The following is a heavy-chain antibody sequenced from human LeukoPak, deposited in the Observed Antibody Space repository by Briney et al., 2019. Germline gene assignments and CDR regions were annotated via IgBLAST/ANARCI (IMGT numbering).Heavy chain of an antibody. CDR1: GFSLSSYG. V-gene: IGHV3-30*18. D-gene: IGHD1-26*01. CDR3: AKDRPLYSGSQHFDY. J-gene: IGHJ4*02. CDR2: IAYDGSKK. Sequence: GRSLRLSCAASGFSLSSYGMHWVRQAPGKGLEWVAFIAYDGSKKYHADSVKGRFTISRDNSKNTLYLQMDSLRAEDTAVYYCAKDRPLYSGSQHFDYWGQGTLITVSS.